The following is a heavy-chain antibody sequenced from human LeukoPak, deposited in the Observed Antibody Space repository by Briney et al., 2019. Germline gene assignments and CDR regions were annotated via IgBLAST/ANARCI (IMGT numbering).Heavy chain of an antibody. D-gene: IGHD3-10*01. J-gene: IGHJ4*02. CDR3: VVWFGELFRDFDY. Sequence: GGSLRLSCAASEFSVGSNYMTWVRQAPGKGLEWVSLIYSGGSTYYADSVKGRFTISRDNSKNTLYLQMNSLRAEDTAVYYCVVWFGELFRDFDYWGQGTLVTVSS. V-gene: IGHV3-66*01. CDR2: IYSGGST. CDR1: EFSVGSNY.